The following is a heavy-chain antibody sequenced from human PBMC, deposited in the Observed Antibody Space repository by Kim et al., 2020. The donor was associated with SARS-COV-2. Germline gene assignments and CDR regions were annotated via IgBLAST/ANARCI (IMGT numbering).Heavy chain of an antibody. Sequence: SVKARFTISRDNPQNTLYLQMNSLRAEDTAVYYCAKVIINGSGRLYFDYWGQGTLVTVSS. CDR3: AKVIINGSGRLYFDY. J-gene: IGHJ4*02. V-gene: IGHV3-23*01. D-gene: IGHD3-10*01.